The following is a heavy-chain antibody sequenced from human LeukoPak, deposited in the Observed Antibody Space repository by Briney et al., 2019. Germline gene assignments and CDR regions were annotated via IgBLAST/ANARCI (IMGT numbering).Heavy chain of an antibody. CDR3: TKTAPAAIYWFDP. CDR2: ISGSGGST. CDR1: GFTFSSYA. V-gene: IGHV3-23*01. Sequence: GGSLRLSCTASGFTFSSYAMTWARQAPEKGLEWVSAISGSGGSTYYADPVKGRFTISRDNSKNTLYLQMNSLRAEDTAVYYCTKTAPAAIYWFDPWGQGTLVTVSS. D-gene: IGHD2-2*02. J-gene: IGHJ5*02.